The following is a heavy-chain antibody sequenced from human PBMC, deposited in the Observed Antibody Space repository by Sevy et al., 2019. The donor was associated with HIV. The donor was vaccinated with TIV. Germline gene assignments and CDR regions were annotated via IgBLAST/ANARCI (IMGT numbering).Heavy chain of an antibody. J-gene: IGHJ4*02. V-gene: IGHV1-2*02. Sequence: ASVKVSCKASGYTFTGYYVHWVRQAPGQGLEWMGWINPNSGGTNYAQKFQGTITMTRDTSITTAYMELSRLTSDDTAVYYCARWCSHGSCYWNYWGQGTLVTVSS. CDR1: GYTFTGYY. CDR2: INPNSGGT. CDR3: ARWCSHGSCYWNY. D-gene: IGHD2-15*01.